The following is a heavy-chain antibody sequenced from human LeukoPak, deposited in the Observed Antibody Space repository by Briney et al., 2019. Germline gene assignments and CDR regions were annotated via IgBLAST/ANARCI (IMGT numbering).Heavy chain of an antibody. J-gene: IGHJ4*02. D-gene: IGHD6-13*01. V-gene: IGHV4-59*08. CDR1: GGSISSYY. Sequence: PSETLSLTCTVSGGSISSYYWSWIRQPPGKGLEWIGYIYYSGSTNYNPSLKSRVTISVDTSKNQFSLKLSSVTTADTAVYYCARSLIRSSWYGGYFDYWGQGTLVTVSS. CDR3: ARSLIRSSWYGGYFDY. CDR2: IYYSGST.